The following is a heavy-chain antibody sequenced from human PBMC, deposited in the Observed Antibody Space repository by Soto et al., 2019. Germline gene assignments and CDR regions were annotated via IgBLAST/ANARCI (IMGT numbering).Heavy chain of an antibody. CDR1: GYTPTNYD. Sequence: QVPLVQSGPEVKKPGASVKVSCKTSGYTPTNYDIGWVRQAPGQGLEYMGWISAYNGNTNYARKIQDRVTLTTDTSRRTAYMELRSLQSDDTAIYYCARGLYRRGTYYAFDNWGQGTLVTVSS. D-gene: IGHD1-26*01. CDR3: ARGLYRRGTYYAFDN. J-gene: IGHJ4*02. V-gene: IGHV1-18*01. CDR2: ISAYNGNT.